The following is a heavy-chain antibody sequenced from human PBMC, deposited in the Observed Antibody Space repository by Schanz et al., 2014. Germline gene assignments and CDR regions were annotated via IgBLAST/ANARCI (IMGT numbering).Heavy chain of an antibody. CDR2: IKSDGSST. D-gene: IGHD2-15*01. V-gene: IGHV3-74*02. Sequence: VHLLESGGGLVEPGGSLRLSCAASGFTFSTSTMHWVRQAPGKGLVWVSRIKSDGSSTSYADSVKGRFTISRDSSKNTLFLQMNSLRTEDTAVYYCARLDPYCRSGTCSRAFDFWGQGTLVTVSS. CDR1: GFTFSTST. CDR3: ARLDPYCRSGTCSRAFDF. J-gene: IGHJ4*02.